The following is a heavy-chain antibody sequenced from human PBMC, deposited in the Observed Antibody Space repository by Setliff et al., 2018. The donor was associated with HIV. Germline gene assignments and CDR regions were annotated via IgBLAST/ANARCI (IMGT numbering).Heavy chain of an antibody. CDR1: GFTFSSYA. J-gene: IGHJ6*02. D-gene: IGHD3-10*01. CDR2: ISYDESNK. Sequence: PGGSLRLSCAASGFTFSSYAMHWVRQAPGKGLEWVAVISYDESNKYYADSVKGRFTISRDNSKNTLYLQMNSLRAEDTAVYYCARSVIGYYYYGMDVWGQGTLVTVSS. V-gene: IGHV3-30*01. CDR3: ARSVIGYYYYGMDV.